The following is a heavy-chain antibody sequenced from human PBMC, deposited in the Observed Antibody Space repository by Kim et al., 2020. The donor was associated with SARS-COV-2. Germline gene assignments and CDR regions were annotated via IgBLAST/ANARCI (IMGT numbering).Heavy chain of an antibody. D-gene: IGHD6-19*01. CDR3: TRGAWLPREYYYYGMDV. CDR2: IRSKAYGGTT. V-gene: IGHV3-49*03. J-gene: IGHJ6*02. CDR1: GFTFGDYA. Sequence: GGSLSLSCTASGFTFGDYALSWFRQAPGKGLEWVGLIRSKAYGGTTEYAASVKGRFTISRDDSKSIAYLQMNSLKTEDTAVYYCTRGAWLPREYYYYGMDVWGQGTTVTVSS.